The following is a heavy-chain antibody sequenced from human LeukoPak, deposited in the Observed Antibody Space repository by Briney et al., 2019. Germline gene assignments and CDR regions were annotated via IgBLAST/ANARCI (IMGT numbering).Heavy chain of an antibody. CDR3: ARDPCSGGSCYSGS. Sequence: SETLSLTCTVSGGSISSVGYSWTGTGQPPGKALKWIGYIYYSGSTYSNPSLKSRVTISVDTSKNQFSLKLSSVTAADTAVYYCARDPCSGGSCYSGSWGQGTLVTVSS. D-gene: IGHD2-15*01. CDR1: GGSISSVGYS. J-gene: IGHJ5*02. V-gene: IGHV4-31*03. CDR2: IYYSGST.